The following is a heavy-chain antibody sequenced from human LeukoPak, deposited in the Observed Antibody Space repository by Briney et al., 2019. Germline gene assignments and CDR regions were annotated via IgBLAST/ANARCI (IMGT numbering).Heavy chain of an antibody. CDR3: AKDSVRYSSSWSHFDY. CDR1: GFTFSSYG. V-gene: IGHV3-30*18. J-gene: IGHJ4*02. CDR2: ISYDGSNK. Sequence: GRSLRLSCAASGFTFSSYGMHWVRQAPGKGLEWVAVISYDGSNKYHADSVKGRFTISRDNSKNTLYLQMNSLRAEDTAVYYCAKDSVRYSSSWSHFDYWGQGTLVTVSS. D-gene: IGHD6-13*01.